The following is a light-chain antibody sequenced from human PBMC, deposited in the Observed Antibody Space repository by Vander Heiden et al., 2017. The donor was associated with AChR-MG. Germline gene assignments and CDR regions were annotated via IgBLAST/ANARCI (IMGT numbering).Light chain of an antibody. CDR1: QSVDTN. V-gene: IGKV3-15*01. CDR2: GAS. Sequence: EVVMTQSPATLSVSPGERATLSCRASQSVDTNLAWYQQKPGQGPRLLIYGASTRATGVPVRFSGGGSGTEFTLTISSLQSEDFAVYYCQQYYHWPPYTFGQGTKLEI. J-gene: IGKJ2*01. CDR3: QQYYHWPPYT.